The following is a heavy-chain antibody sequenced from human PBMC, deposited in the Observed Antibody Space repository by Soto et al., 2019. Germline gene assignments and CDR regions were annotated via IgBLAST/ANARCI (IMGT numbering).Heavy chain of an antibody. CDR3: AKRPLRDTTFDY. Sequence: EVQLLESGGGLVQPGGSLRLSCAASGFTFSNYAMNWVRQAPGKGLEWVSGISASGGSTNYADSVKGRFTISRDNSKNTLYLQMNSLRAEDTAVYYCAKRPLRDTTFDYWVQGTLVTVSS. V-gene: IGHV3-23*01. CDR2: ISASGGST. CDR1: GFTFSNYA. J-gene: IGHJ4*02. D-gene: IGHD1-26*01.